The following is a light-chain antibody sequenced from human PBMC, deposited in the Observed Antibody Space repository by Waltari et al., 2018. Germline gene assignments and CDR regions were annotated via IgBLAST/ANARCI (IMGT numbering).Light chain of an antibody. CDR3: QQYDRYSAWT. CDR1: KRVTRY. V-gene: IGKV1-5*01. J-gene: IGKJ1*01. CDR2: DVS. Sequence: DIQMTQSPSTLSASVGDRVTITCRASKRVTRYLAWYQQKPGKAPKVLIWDVSSLERGVPSRFSGSGSGTEFTLTISSLQPDDFATYYCQQYDRYSAWTFGQGTKVEIK.